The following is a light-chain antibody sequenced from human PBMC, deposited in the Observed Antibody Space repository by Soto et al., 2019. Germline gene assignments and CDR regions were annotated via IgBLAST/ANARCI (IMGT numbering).Light chain of an antibody. CDR3: QQYNYWPPSIT. Sequence: EIVMTQSPATLSVSPGERATLSCRASQSVNSNLAWYQQKPGQAPRLLIYGASTRATGIPARFSGSGSGTEFSLTISSLQSEDFAVYYCQQYNYWPPSITFGQGTRLEIK. CDR1: QSVNSN. V-gene: IGKV3-15*01. J-gene: IGKJ5*01. CDR2: GAS.